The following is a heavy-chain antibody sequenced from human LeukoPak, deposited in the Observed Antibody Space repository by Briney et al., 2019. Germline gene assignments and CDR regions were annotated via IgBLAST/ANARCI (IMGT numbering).Heavy chain of an antibody. CDR2: IRYDGKTI. D-gene: IGHD3-10*01. V-gene: IGHV3-30*02. Sequence: GGSLRLFCTASGFSFSNYGMQWVRQAPDKGLEWLAFIRYDGKTIYYADSVKGRFTISRDNAKNSLYLQMNSLRAEDTAVYYCARQDYGSGSAYYFDYWGQGTLVTVSS. CDR1: GFSFSNYG. CDR3: ARQDYGSGSAYYFDY. J-gene: IGHJ4*02.